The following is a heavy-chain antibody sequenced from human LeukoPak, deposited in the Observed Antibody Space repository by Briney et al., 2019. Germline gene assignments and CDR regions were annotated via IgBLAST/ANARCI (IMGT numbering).Heavy chain of an antibody. CDR3: ATVDIDYDSSGYYGY. D-gene: IGHD3-22*01. CDR2: FDPEDGET. J-gene: IGHJ4*02. V-gene: IGHV1-24*01. CDR1: GYTLTECS. Sequence: GASVKVSCKVSGYTLTECSMHWVRQAPGKGLEWMGGFDPEDGETIYAQKFQGRVTMTQHTSTDTDYMELSSERSEDTAVYYCATVDIDYDSSGYYGYWGQGTLVTVSS.